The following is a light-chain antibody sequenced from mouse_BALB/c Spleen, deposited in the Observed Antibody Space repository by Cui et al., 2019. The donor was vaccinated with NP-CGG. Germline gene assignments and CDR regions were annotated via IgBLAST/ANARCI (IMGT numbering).Light chain of an antibody. CDR1: TGAVITSNY. V-gene: IGLV1*01. CDR3: ALWYSNHWV. J-gene: IGLJ1*01. CDR2: GTN. Sequence: QDVATQDSALTTSPGETVTLTCRSSTGAVITSNYANWVQEKPDHLFTGLIGGTNNRAPGVPARFSGSLIGDKAALTITGAQTEDEAIYFCALWYSNHWVFGGGTKLTVL.